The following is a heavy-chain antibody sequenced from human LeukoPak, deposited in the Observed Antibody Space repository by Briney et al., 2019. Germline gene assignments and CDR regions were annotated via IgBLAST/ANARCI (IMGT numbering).Heavy chain of an antibody. CDR2: IKQDGSEK. V-gene: IGHV3-7*03. CDR1: GFTFSSYW. Sequence: GGSLRLSCAASGFTFSSYWMSWVRQAPGKGLEWVANIKQDGSEKYYVDSVKGRFTISRDNAKNSLCLQMNSLRAEDTALYYCARVYELREEDYYYYYMDVWGKGTTVTVSS. CDR3: ARVYELREEDYYYYYMDV. J-gene: IGHJ6*03. D-gene: IGHD5/OR15-5a*01.